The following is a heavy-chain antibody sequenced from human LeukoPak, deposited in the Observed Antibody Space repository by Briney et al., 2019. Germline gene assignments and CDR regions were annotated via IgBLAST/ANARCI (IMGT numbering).Heavy chain of an antibody. CDR3: ARRYCSGGSCRDFDY. CDR2: INPNSGGT. J-gene: IGHJ4*02. D-gene: IGHD2-15*01. V-gene: IGHV1-2*02. CDR1: GYTFTGYY. Sequence: ASVKVSCKASGYTFTGYYMHWVRQAPGQGLEWMGWINPNSGGTDYSQKFQGRVTMTRDTSISTAYMELSRLRSDDTAVYYCARRYCSGGSCRDFDYWGQGTLVTVSS.